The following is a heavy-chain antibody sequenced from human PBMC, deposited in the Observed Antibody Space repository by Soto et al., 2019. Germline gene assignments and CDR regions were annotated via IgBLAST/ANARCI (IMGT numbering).Heavy chain of an antibody. Sequence: GGSLRLSCAASGFPFSSTDMTWVRQAPGKGLDWVSTIDGSGGTTYYADSVKGRFTISRDSSKNTLYLQMNSLGAADTAVYYCGRCTSTSCHLGSDYWGQGTLVTVSS. D-gene: IGHD2-2*01. CDR1: GFPFSSTD. CDR3: GRCTSTSCHLGSDY. V-gene: IGHV3-23*01. J-gene: IGHJ4*02. CDR2: IDGSGGTT.